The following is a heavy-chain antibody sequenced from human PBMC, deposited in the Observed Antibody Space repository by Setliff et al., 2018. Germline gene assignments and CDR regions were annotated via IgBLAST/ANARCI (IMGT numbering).Heavy chain of an antibody. J-gene: IGHJ6*03. CDR2: ISSSGSTI. V-gene: IGHV3-48*03. Sequence: PGESLKISCAASGFTFTSYEMNWVRQAPGKGLEWVSYISSSGSTIYYADSVKGRFTISRDNAKNSLYLQMNSLRAEDTAVYYCARDHGIVPGVDYMDVWGKGTTVTVSS. CDR3: ARDHGIVPGVDYMDV. D-gene: IGHD1-26*01. CDR1: GFTFTSYE.